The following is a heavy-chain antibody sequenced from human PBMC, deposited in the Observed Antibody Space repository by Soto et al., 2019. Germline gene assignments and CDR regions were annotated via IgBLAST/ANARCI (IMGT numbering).Heavy chain of an antibody. CDR3: ARGAYYYDSSPVGFCDY. CDR2: TYYRSKWFN. Sequence: SQTLSLTCAISGDSVSNNSAAWNWIRQSPSRGLGWLGRTYYRSKWFNNYALSVKGRFTISRDNAKNSLYLQMNSLRAEDTAVYYCARGAYYYDSSPVGFCDYWGQGTLVTVS. D-gene: IGHD3-22*01. J-gene: IGHJ4*02. V-gene: IGHV6-1*01. CDR1: GDSVSNNSAA.